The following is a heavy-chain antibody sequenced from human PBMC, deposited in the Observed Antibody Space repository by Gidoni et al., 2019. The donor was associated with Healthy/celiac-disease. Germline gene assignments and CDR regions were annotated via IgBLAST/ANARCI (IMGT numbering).Heavy chain of an antibody. CDR2: ISGSGGST. V-gene: IGHV3-23*04. CDR3: AKDRRSGAARPRVEDY. CDR1: GFTFSSYA. Sequence: EVQLVESGGGLVQPGGSLRLSCAASGFTFSSYAMSWVRQAPGKGLEWVSAISGSGGSTYYADSVKGRFTISRDNSKNTLYLQMNSLRAEDTAVYYCAKDRRSGAARPRVEDYWGQGTLVTVSS. J-gene: IGHJ4*02. D-gene: IGHD6-6*01.